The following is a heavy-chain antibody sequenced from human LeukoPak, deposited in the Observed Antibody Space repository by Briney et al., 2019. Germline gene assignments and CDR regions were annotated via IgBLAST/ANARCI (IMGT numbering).Heavy chain of an antibody. J-gene: IGHJ4*02. V-gene: IGHV3-23*01. CDR1: GFTFSNYP. Sequence: GGSLRLSCVASGFTFSNYPMTWVRQAPGKGLEWVSAVGSSGAGTKYAESVKGRFTISRDNSKNTLYLQMNSLRDEDTAVYYCAKDWRADYWGQGTLVTVSS. CDR3: AKDWRADY. CDR2: VGSSGAGT.